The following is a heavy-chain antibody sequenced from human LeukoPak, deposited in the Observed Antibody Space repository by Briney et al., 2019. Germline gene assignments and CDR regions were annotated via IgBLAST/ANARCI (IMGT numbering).Heavy chain of an antibody. J-gene: IGHJ5*02. CDR3: ARGWNGGSLNWFDP. CDR1: GYTFTAFY. Sequence: ASVKVSCKASGYTFTAFYIHWVRQAPGQGLEWMGWINPNSSGINYAQKFQGRVTMTRDTSISAAYMQLSSLRSDDTAVYYCARGWNGGSLNWFDPWGQGTLVAVSS. V-gene: IGHV1-2*02. CDR2: INPNSSGI. D-gene: IGHD1-26*01.